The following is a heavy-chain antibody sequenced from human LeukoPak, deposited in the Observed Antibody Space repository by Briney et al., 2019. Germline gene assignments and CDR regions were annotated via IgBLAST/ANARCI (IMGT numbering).Heavy chain of an antibody. J-gene: IGHJ5*02. D-gene: IGHD3-10*01. V-gene: IGHV4-34*01. CDR3: ARYGSGSYYAGLDP. CDR2: INHSGST. CDR1: GGSFSGYY. Sequence: SETLSLTCAVYGGSFSGYYWSWIRQPPGKGLEWIGEINHSGSTNYNPSLKSRVTISVDTSKNQFSLKLSSVTAADTAVYYCARYGSGSYYAGLDPWGQGTLVTVSS.